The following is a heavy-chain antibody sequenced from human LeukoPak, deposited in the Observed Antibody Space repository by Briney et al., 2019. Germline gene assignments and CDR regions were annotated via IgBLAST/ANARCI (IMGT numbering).Heavy chain of an antibody. J-gene: IGHJ4*02. V-gene: IGHV1-2*02. CDR3: ARALRLGELSLRY. CDR1: GYTFTGYY. CDR2: INPNSGGT. Sequence: ASVKVSCKASGYTFTGYYMHWVRQAPGQGLEWMGWINPNSGGTNYAQKFQGRVTMTRDTSISTAYMELSRLRSDDTAVYYCARALRLGELSLRYWGQGTLVTVSS. D-gene: IGHD3-16*02.